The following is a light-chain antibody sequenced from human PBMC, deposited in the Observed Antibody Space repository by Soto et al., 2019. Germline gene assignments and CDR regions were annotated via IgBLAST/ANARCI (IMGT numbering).Light chain of an antibody. Sequence: ESVLTQSAGTLSLSPGERATLSCRASQSVSSIYLAWYQQKPGQAPRLLLYGASSRATGIPDRFSGSGSGTDFTLTISRLEPEDFAVYYCQQYGSSRWTFGQGTKVDIK. V-gene: IGKV3-20*01. CDR2: GAS. J-gene: IGKJ1*01. CDR3: QQYGSSRWT. CDR1: QSVSSIY.